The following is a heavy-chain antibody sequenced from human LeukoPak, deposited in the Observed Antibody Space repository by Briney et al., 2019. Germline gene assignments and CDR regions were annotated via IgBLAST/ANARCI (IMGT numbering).Heavy chain of an antibody. CDR2: ISGYIVNA. D-gene: IGHD3-10*01. CDR3: ASDRSGGSGIIDY. CDR1: GYTFTSSG. Sequence: ASVKVSCKASGYTFTSSGISWVRQAPGQGREGRGWISGYIVNANYAQKFQDRVTMTTDPSTSTAYMDPRSLRSDDTAVYYCASDRSGGSGIIDYWGQGTLVTVSS. J-gene: IGHJ4*02. V-gene: IGHV1-18*01.